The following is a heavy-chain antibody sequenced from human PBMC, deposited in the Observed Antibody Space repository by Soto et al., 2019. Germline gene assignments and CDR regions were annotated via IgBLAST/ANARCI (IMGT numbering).Heavy chain of an antibody. CDR3: ARDLSISTRPSWFDP. Sequence: ASVKVSCKASGYRFTSYYVHWVRQAPGKGLEWTGRINPGGGATNYSQKFQGRISMSRDTSTTTFYMELNNLRSEDTALYYCARDLSISTRPSWFDPWGQGTLVTVSS. V-gene: IGHV1-46*01. J-gene: IGHJ5*02. CDR2: INPGGGAT. CDR1: GYRFTSYY. D-gene: IGHD6-6*01.